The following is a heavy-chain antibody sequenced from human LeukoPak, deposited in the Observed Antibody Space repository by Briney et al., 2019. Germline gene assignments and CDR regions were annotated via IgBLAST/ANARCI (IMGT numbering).Heavy chain of an antibody. D-gene: IGHD6-13*01. J-gene: IGHJ3*02. Sequence: GGSLRLSCAASGFTFSSNWMHWVRQDPGKRLVWVSRIISNENSATYADSVKGRFTISRDNAKNTLYLQMNSLRAEDTAVYYCVRGGIASAFDIWGQGTMVTVSS. CDR2: IISNENSA. V-gene: IGHV3-74*01. CDR1: GFTFSSNW. CDR3: VRGGIASAFDI.